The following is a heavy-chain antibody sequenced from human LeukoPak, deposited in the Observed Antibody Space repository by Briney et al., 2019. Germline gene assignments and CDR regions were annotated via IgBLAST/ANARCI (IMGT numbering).Heavy chain of an antibody. Sequence: SVKVSCKASGGTFSSYAISWVRQAPGQGLEWMGGIIPILGTANYAQKFQGRVTITADESTSTAYMELSSLRSEDTAVYYSARDSGQMVVVISVYYYGMDVWGQGTTVTVSS. V-gene: IGHV1-69*01. D-gene: IGHD3-22*01. CDR2: IIPILGTA. J-gene: IGHJ6*02. CDR1: GGTFSSYA. CDR3: ARDSGQMVVVISVYYYGMDV.